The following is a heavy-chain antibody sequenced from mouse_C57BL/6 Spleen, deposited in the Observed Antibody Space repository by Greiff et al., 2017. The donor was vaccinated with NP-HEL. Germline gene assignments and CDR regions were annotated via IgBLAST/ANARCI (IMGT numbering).Heavy chain of an antibody. J-gene: IGHJ4*01. CDR2: IYPGDGDT. CDR3: ARGGLSLRSYAMDY. D-gene: IGHD1-1*01. CDR1: GYAFSSYW. V-gene: IGHV1-80*01. Sequence: QVQLKQSGAELVKPGASVKISCKASGYAFSSYWMNWVKQRPGKGLEWIGQIYPGDGDTNYNGKFKGKATLTADKSSSTSYMQLSSLTSEDSAVYFCARGGLSLRSYAMDYWGQGTSVTVAP.